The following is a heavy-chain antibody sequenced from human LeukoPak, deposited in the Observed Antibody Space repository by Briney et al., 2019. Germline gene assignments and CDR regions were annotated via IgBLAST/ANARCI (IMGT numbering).Heavy chain of an antibody. J-gene: IGHJ4*02. Sequence: GGSLRLSCVGSGFTFSDAWMSWVRQAPGKGLEWVGRIKSKSGGGTIDYAAPVKGRFTISRDDSRNTLYLQMNSLKTEDRAVYYCTTRRQDGWWGQGTLVTAS. CDR2: IKSKSGGGTI. CDR3: TTRRQDGW. V-gene: IGHV3-15*01. CDR1: GFTFSDAW. D-gene: IGHD2-15*01.